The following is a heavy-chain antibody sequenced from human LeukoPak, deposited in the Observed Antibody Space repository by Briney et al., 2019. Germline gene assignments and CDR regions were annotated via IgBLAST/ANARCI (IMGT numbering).Heavy chain of an antibody. CDR3: AGDGLGGYFDL. Sequence: SETLSLTCTVSGGSISSGDYYWSWIRQPPGKGLEWIGYIYYSGSTYYNPSLKSRVTISVDTSKNQFSLKLSSVTAADTAVYYCAGDGLGGYFDLWGRGTLVTVSS. D-gene: IGHD2-15*01. CDR1: GGSISSGDYY. V-gene: IGHV4-30-4*01. CDR2: IYYSGST. J-gene: IGHJ2*01.